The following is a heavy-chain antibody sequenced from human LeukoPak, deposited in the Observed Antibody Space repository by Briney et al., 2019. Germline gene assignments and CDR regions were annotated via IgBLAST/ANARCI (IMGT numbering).Heavy chain of an antibody. CDR1: GFTFISYN. D-gene: IGHD3-10*01. J-gene: IGHJ4*02. CDR2: ISSSSSYI. CDR3: AKDGNGSGFDY. Sequence: GGSLRLSCAASGFTFISYNMNWVRQAPGKGLEWVSSISSSSSYIYYADSVKGRFTISRDNAKKSLYLQMNSLRADDTAVYYCAKDGNGSGFDYWGQGTLVTVSS. V-gene: IGHV3-21*01.